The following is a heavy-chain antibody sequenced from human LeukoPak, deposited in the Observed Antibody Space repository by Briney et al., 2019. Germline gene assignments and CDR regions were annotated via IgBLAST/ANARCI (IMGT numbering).Heavy chain of an antibody. V-gene: IGHV1-2*06. Sequence: ASVKVSCKASGYTFTSYGISWVRQAPGQGLEWMGRINPNSGGTNYAQKFQGRVTMTRDTSISTAYMELSRLRSDDTAVYYCARDWEYYYDSSGYYGFDYWGQGTLVTVSS. D-gene: IGHD3-22*01. CDR2: INPNSGGT. CDR3: ARDWEYYYDSSGYYGFDY. J-gene: IGHJ4*02. CDR1: GYTFTSYG.